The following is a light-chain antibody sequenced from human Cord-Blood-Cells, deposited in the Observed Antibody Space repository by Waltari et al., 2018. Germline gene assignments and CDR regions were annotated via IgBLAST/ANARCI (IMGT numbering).Light chain of an antibody. CDR3: QQRSNWPIT. Sequence: EIVLTQSPATLSLSPGDRATLSCRASQSVSSYLAWYQQKPGQAPRLLIYDASNRATGIPARFSGSGSGTDFTLTISSLEPEDFAVYYCQQRSNWPITFAQGTRLEIK. V-gene: IGKV3-11*01. CDR2: DAS. CDR1: QSVSSY. J-gene: IGKJ5*01.